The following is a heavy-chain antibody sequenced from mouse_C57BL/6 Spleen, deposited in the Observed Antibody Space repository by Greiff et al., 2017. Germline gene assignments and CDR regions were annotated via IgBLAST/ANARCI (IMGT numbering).Heavy chain of an antibody. CDR1: GFTFSDAW. D-gene: IGHD1-1*01. V-gene: IGHV6-6*01. CDR3: TSITTVVASYWYFDV. CDR2: IRNKANNHAT. Sequence: MLVDSGGGLVQPGGSMKLSCAASGFTFSDAWMDWVRQSPEKGLEWVAEIRNKANNHATYYAESVKGRFTISRDDSKSSVYLQMNSLRAEDTGIYYCTSITTVVASYWYFDVWGTGTTVTVSS. J-gene: IGHJ1*03.